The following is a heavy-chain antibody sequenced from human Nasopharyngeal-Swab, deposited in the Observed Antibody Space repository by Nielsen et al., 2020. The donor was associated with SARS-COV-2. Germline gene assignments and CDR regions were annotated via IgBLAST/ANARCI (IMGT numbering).Heavy chain of an antibody. CDR2: IYSGGST. CDR3: ARREVGCSSTSCYDY. V-gene: IGHV3-53*01. Sequence: GESLKISCAASGFTVSSNYMSWVRQAPGKGLEWVSVIYSGGSTYYADSVKGRFTISRDNSKNTLYLQMNSLRAEDTAVYYCARREVGCSSTSCYDYWSQGTLVTVSS. D-gene: IGHD2-2*01. J-gene: IGHJ4*02. CDR1: GFTVSSNY.